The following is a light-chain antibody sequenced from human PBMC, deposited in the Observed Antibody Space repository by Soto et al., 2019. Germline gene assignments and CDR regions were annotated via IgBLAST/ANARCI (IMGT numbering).Light chain of an antibody. CDR3: LSFDSSLSVV. CDR2: GNT. Sequence: QSVLTQPPSVSGAPGQRVTISCTGSSSIIGAGYDVDWYQQLPGRAPKLLIYGNTNRPSGVPDRFSGSKSGTSASLAITGLEADDEADYFCLSFDSSLSVVFGGGTKLTVL. CDR1: SSIIGAGYD. V-gene: IGLV1-40*01. J-gene: IGLJ2*01.